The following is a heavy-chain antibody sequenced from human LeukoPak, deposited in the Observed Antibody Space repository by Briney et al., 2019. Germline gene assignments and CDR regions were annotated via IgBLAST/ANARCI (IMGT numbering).Heavy chain of an antibody. V-gene: IGHV3-30*18. J-gene: IGHJ4*02. CDR2: ISYDGSNK. D-gene: IGHD1-26*01. CDR1: GFTFSSYG. CDR3: AKDDEWELLGFDY. Sequence: GRPLRLSCAASGFTFSSYGMHWVRQAPGKGLEWVAVISYDGSNKYYADSVKGRFTISRDNSKNTLYLQMNSLRAEDTAVYYCAKDDEWELLGFDYWGQGTLVTVSS.